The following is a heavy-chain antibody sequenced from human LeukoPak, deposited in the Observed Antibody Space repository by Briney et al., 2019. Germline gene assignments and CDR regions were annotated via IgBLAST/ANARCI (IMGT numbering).Heavy chain of an antibody. CDR2: INGDGGGV. Sequence: GGSLRLSCVGSKFAFRYYAMHWVRQAPGRRLECFAGINGDGGGVAYADSVVGRFTISRDYAETSLYLQMNSLRPEDTALYYCARDRGGKVDTGAVEYWGQGTQVAVSS. CDR3: ARDRGGKVDTGAVEY. CDR1: KFAFRYYA. J-gene: IGHJ4*02. V-gene: IGHV3-9*01. D-gene: IGHD5-18*01.